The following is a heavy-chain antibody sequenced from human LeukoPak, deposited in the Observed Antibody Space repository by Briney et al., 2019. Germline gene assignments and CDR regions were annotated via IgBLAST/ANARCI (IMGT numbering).Heavy chain of an antibody. V-gene: IGHV7-4-1*02. CDR3: ARGSFSGPVYYYYYGMDV. CDR1: GYTFTSYA. CDR2: INTNTGNP. J-gene: IGHJ6*02. Sequence: ASVKVSCKASGYTFTSYAMNWVRQAPGQGLEWMGWINTNTGNPTYAQGFTGRFVFSLDTSVSTAYLQISSLKAEDTAVYYCARGSFSGPVYYYYYGMDVWGQGTTVTVSS. D-gene: IGHD2-15*01.